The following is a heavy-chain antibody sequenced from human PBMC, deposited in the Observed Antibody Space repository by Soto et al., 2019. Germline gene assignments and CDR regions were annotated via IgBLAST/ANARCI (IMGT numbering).Heavy chain of an antibody. CDR2: INAGNGNT. V-gene: IGHV1-3*01. D-gene: IGHD3-9*01. J-gene: IGHJ4*02. CDR3: ARGLSYDILTGLLYE. CDR1: GYTFTSYA. Sequence: ASVKVSCKASGYTFTSYAMHWVRQAPGRRLEWMGWINAGNGNTKYSQKFQGRVTITRDTSASTAYMELSSLRSEDTAVYYCARGLSYDILTGLLYEWGQGTLVTVSS.